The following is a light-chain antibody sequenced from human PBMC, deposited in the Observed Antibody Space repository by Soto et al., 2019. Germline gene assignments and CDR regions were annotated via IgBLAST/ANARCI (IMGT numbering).Light chain of an antibody. J-gene: IGLJ2*01. CDR1: SSDVGSYNL. Sequence: QSALTQPASVSGSPGQSITISCTGTSSDVGSYNLVSWYQQHPGKAPKLMIYEGSKRPSGVSNRFSGSKSGNTASLTISGLQAEDEADYYCCSFAGRSTIFGGGTQLTVL. CDR3: CSFAGRSTI. V-gene: IGLV2-23*01. CDR2: EGS.